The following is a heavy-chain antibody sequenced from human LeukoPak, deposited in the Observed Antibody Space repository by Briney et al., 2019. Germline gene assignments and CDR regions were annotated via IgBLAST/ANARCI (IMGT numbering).Heavy chain of an antibody. CDR1: GGSFSGYY. D-gene: IGHD2-2*01. CDR3: AREDSNCSSTNCRNWFDP. CDR2: INHSGST. Sequence: SETLSLTCAVYGGSFSGYYWSWIRQPPGKGLEWIGEINHSGSTNYNPSLKSRVTISVDTSKNQFSLKLSSVTAADTAVYYCAREDSNCSSTNCRNWFDPWGQGTLVTVSS. V-gene: IGHV4-34*01. J-gene: IGHJ5*02.